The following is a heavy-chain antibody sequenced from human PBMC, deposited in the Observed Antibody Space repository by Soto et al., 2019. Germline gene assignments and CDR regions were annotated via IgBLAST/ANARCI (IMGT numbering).Heavy chain of an antibody. CDR2: INWNSDTI. CDR1: GFTFDDYA. V-gene: IGHV3-9*01. D-gene: IGHD3-22*01. Sequence: PGGSLRLSCAASGFTFDDYAMHWVRQAPGKGLEWVSGINWNSDTIGYADSVKGRFTVSRDNAKGSLLLQMSSLRAEDTAVYFCAMSNSNDLYYHFESWGQGTQVTVSS. J-gene: IGHJ4*02. CDR3: AMSNSNDLYYHFES.